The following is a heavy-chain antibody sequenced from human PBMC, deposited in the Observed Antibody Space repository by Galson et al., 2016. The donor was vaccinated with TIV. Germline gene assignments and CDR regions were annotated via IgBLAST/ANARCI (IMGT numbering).Heavy chain of an antibody. J-gene: IGHJ4*02. CDR3: AREIHHHGSGSYFIDH. CDR1: GGSISSGDYY. V-gene: IGHV4-30-4*08. Sequence: LSLTCTVSGGSISSGDYYWSWIRQPPGRGLEWIGYIYYSGSTYYNPSLKSRVHISVDTSKNQFSLKLSSVTAADTAVYYCAREIHHHGSGSYFIDHWGQGTLVTVSS. D-gene: IGHD3-10*01. CDR2: IYYSGST.